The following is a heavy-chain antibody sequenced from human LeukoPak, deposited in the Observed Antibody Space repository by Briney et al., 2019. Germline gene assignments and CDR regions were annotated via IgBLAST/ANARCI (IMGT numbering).Heavy chain of an antibody. D-gene: IGHD3-9*01. J-gene: IGHJ3*02. CDR2: INHSGST. Sequence: NPSETLSLTCAVYGGSFSGYYWSWIRQPPGKGLEWIGEINHSGSTNYNPSLKSRVTISVDTSKNQFSLKLSSVTAADTAVYYCASEDYDILTGYHGAFDIWGQGTMVTVSS. CDR3: ASEDYDILTGYHGAFDI. CDR1: GGSFSGYY. V-gene: IGHV4-34*01.